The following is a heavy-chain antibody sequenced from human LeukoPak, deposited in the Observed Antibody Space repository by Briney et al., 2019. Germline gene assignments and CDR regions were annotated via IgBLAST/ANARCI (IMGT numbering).Heavy chain of an antibody. CDR1: GGSFSGYY. V-gene: IGHV4-34*01. J-gene: IGHJ6*03. CDR3: AREKTGRRITIFGVAEMRRDYMDV. D-gene: IGHD3-3*01. CDR2: INHSGST. Sequence: PPETLSLTCAVYGGSFSGYYWSWIYQPPGKGLEWIGEINHSGSTNYNPSLKSRVTISVETSKNQFSLKLSSVTAADTAVYYCAREKTGRRITIFGVAEMRRDYMDVWGKGTTVTVSS.